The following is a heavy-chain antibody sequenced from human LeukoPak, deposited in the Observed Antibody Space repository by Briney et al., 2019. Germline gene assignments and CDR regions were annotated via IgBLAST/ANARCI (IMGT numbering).Heavy chain of an antibody. CDR3: TTGYGRSWYG. D-gene: IGHD6-13*01. CDR2: IKGPIDGETS. V-gene: IGHV3-15*01. CDR1: GLSLSDAW. J-gene: IGHJ4*02. Sequence: GGSLTLSCAASGLSLSDAWMSWVRQDPGKGLQWVALIKGPIDGETSHYAAPVIGRFTISRDDSNNMAYLQMNSLKTEDTGVYYCTTGYGRSWYGWGQGTLVTVSS.